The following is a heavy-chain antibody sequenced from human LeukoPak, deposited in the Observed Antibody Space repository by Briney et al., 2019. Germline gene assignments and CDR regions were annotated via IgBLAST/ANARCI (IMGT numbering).Heavy chain of an antibody. V-gene: IGHV4-61*02. CDR1: GGSISSGSYY. D-gene: IGHD4-23*01. J-gene: IGHJ4*02. Sequence: SQPLSLTCTVSGGSISSGSYYWSWIRQPAGKGLEWIGRIYTSGSTNYNPSLKSRVTISVDTSKNQFSLKLSSVTAADTAVYYCASLDYGGNRGYYFDYWGQGTLVTVSS. CDR3: ASLDYGGNRGYYFDY. CDR2: IYTSGST.